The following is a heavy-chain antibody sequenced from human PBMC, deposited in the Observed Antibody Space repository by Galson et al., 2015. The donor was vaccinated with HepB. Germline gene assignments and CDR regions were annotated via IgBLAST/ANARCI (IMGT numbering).Heavy chain of an antibody. CDR1: GYTFTGYY. D-gene: IGHD6-19*01. J-gene: IGHJ5*02. V-gene: IGHV1-69*13. CDR3: ARVFSGWGVDNWFDP. CDR2: IIPIFGTA. Sequence: SVKVSCKASGYTFTGYYMHWVRQAPGQGLEWMGGIIPIFGTANYAQKFQGRVTITADESTCTAYMELSSLRSEDTAVYYCARVFSGWGVDNWFDPWGQGTLVTVSS.